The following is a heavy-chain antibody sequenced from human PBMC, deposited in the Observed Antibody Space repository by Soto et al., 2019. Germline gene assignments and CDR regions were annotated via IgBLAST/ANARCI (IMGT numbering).Heavy chain of an antibody. D-gene: IGHD3-22*01. Sequence: GGSLRLSCAASGFTFSSYGMHWVRQAPGKGLEWVAVISYDGSNKYYADSVKGRFTISRDNSKNTLYLQMNSLRAEDTAVYYCAKGYDSSGHPPFDYWGQGTLVTVS. J-gene: IGHJ4*02. CDR2: ISYDGSNK. CDR3: AKGYDSSGHPPFDY. CDR1: GFTFSSYG. V-gene: IGHV3-30*18.